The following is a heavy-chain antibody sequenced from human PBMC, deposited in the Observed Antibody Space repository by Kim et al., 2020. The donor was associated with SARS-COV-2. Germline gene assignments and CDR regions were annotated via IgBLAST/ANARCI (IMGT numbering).Heavy chain of an antibody. D-gene: IGHD3-3*02. CDR3: ARRLLALGTKGIDS. Sequence: SETQSLTCAVYGGSFSGYYWSWIRQPPGKGLEWVAEINHSGSTNYNPSLKSRFTISVDTSKNQFSLRMISVTTADTAIYYCARRLLALGTKGIDSWGQGTLVTVSS. CDR2: INHSGST. CDR1: GGSFSGYY. J-gene: IGHJ4*02. V-gene: IGHV4-34*01.